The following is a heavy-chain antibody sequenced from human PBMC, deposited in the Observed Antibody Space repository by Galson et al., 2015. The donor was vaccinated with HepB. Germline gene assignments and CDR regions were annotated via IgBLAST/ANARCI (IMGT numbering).Heavy chain of an antibody. V-gene: IGHV2-5*02. Sequence: PALVKPTQTLTLTCSFSGFSLSTSGVGVGWIRQPPGKALVWLALIYWDDDKRYSPSLKSRLTITKDTSKNQVVLTMTNMDPVDTATYYCAHRGLVGGWPFHDDAFDVWGQGTMVTVSS. CDR3: AHRGLVGGWPFHDDAFDV. CDR2: IYWDDDK. CDR1: GFSLSTSGVG. D-gene: IGHD2-15*01. J-gene: IGHJ3*01.